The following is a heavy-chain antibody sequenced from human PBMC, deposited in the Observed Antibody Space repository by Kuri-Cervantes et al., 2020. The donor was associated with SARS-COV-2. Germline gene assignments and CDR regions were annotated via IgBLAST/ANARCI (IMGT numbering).Heavy chain of an antibody. J-gene: IGHJ2*01. Sequence: GESLKISCAASGFTFSDHYMSWIRQAPGKGLEWVSYISSSGSTIYYADSVKGRFTISRDNSKNTLYLQMNSLRAEDTAVYYCARSPPLGYFDLWGRGTLVTVSS. V-gene: IGHV3-11*04. CDR1: GFTFSDHY. CDR3: ARSPPLGYFDL. CDR2: ISSSGSTI.